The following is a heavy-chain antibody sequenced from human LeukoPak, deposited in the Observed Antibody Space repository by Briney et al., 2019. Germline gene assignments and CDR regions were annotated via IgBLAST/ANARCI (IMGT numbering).Heavy chain of an antibody. CDR2: ISSISSYI. CDR3: ARELPSGGSSIMDV. D-gene: IGHD2-15*01. V-gene: IGHV3-21*01. Sequence: GGSLRLSWAASGFTFSSYSMNWVRKAPGKGREWVSSISSISSYIYYPASVKGQFTISRDNAKNSLYLQMNSLRAEETAVYYCARELPSGGSSIMDVWGKGTTVTVSS. J-gene: IGHJ6*03. CDR1: GFTFSSYS.